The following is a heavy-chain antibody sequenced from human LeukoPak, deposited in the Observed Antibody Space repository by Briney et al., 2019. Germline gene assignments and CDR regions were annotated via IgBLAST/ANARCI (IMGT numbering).Heavy chain of an antibody. CDR3: ARDYDFWSGYYTSRDYYYYMDV. Sequence: SVKVSCKASGGTFSSYAISWVRQAPGQGLEWMGGIIPIFGTANYTQKFQGRVTITADETTSTAYMELSSLRSEDTAVYYCARDYDFWSGYYTSRDYYYYMDVWGKGTTVTVSS. D-gene: IGHD3-3*01. CDR1: GGTFSSYA. V-gene: IGHV1-69*13. J-gene: IGHJ6*03. CDR2: IIPIFGTA.